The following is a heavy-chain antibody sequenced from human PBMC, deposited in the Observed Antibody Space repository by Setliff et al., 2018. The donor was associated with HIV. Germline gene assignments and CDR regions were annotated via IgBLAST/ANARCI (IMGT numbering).Heavy chain of an antibody. CDR2: ISPNNGAA. J-gene: IGHJ3*01. V-gene: IGHV1-2*06. D-gene: IGHD6-6*01. Sequence: GASVKVSCKAIGYMILGYKMNWVRQAPGQGREWIGRISPNNGAAEYAPKFQGRVSMTLDTSISTAYLEIPRLTSDDAAVYFCARPRVFDSFDVWGQGTKVTVSS. CDR1: GYMILGYK. CDR3: ARPRVFDSFDV.